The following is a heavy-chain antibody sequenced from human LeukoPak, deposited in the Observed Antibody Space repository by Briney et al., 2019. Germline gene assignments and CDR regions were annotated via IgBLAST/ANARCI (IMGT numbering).Heavy chain of an antibody. Sequence: GESLKISCKDSGYSFTNYWIGWVRQMPGKGLEWMGIIYPGDSDTRYSPSFQGQVTISVDKSISTAYLQWSSLKASDTAMYYCARPQDGYNPYYFDYWGQGTLVTVSS. CDR1: GYSFTNYW. D-gene: IGHD5-24*01. V-gene: IGHV5-51*01. CDR3: ARPQDGYNPYYFDY. J-gene: IGHJ4*02. CDR2: IYPGDSDT.